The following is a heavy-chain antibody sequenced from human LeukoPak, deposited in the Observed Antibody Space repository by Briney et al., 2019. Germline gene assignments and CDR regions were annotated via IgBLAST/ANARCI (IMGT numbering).Heavy chain of an antibody. Sequence: PGGSLRLSCAASGFTFSSYGMHWVRQAPGKGLEWVAFIRYDGSNKYYADSVKGRFTISRDNSKNTLYLQMNSLRAEDTAVYYCATPYYDSSGYYYDFDYWGQGTLVTVSS. D-gene: IGHD3-22*01. CDR3: ATPYYDSSGYYYDFDY. J-gene: IGHJ4*02. V-gene: IGHV3-30*02. CDR1: GFTFSSYG. CDR2: IRYDGSNK.